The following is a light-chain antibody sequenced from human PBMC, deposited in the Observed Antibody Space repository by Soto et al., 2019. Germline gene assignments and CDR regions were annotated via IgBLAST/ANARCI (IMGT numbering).Light chain of an antibody. V-gene: IGKV1-9*01. J-gene: IGKJ3*01. CDR2: AAS. CDR3: QQLNSYPLT. CDR1: QGISSY. Sequence: DIQLTQSPSFLSASVGDRVTITCRASQGISSYLAWYQQKPVKAPKLLIYAASTLQSGVPSRFSGSGSGKEFTLTISSLQPEDFATYYCQQLNSYPLTFGPGTKVDIK.